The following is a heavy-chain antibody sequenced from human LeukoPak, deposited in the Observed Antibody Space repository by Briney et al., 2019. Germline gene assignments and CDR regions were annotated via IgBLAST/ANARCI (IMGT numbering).Heavy chain of an antibody. V-gene: IGHV1-69*01. Sequence: SVKVSCKASGGTFSSYAISWVRQAPRQGLEWMGGIIPIFGTANYAQKFQGRVTITADESTSTAYMELGSLRSEDTAVYYCARDPVAGTNVYWGQGTLVTVSS. J-gene: IGHJ4*02. D-gene: IGHD6-19*01. CDR3: ARDPVAGTNVY. CDR1: GGTFSSYA. CDR2: IIPIFGTA.